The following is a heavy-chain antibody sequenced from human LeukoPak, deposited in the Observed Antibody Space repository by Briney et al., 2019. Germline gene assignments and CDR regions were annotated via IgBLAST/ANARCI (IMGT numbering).Heavy chain of an antibody. D-gene: IGHD2-2*01. J-gene: IGHJ5*02. CDR2: ISYDGSNK. Sequence: GGSLRLSCAASGFTFSNYGMHWVRQAPGRGLEWVAIISYDGSNKYYADSVKGRFTISRDNSKNTPYLQMNSLRAEDTAVYYCARVPLGYCSSTSCLNWFDPWGQGTLVTVSS. CDR3: ARVPLGYCSSTSCLNWFDP. V-gene: IGHV3-30*03. CDR1: GFTFSNYG.